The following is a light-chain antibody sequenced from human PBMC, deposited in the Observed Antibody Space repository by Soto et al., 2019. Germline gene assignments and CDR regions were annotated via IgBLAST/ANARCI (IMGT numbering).Light chain of an antibody. V-gene: IGLV1-44*01. CDR2: DNN. CDR3: AAWDDSLNGV. CDR1: SSNVGSHT. Sequence: QSVLTQPPSASGTPGQGVTISCSGSSSNVGSHTVNWYPQVPGTAHKLLIYDNNRRPLAVPDRFPASKSATSASLAISGRQSDDEADYYCAAWDDSLNGVFGGGTKLTVL. J-gene: IGLJ2*01.